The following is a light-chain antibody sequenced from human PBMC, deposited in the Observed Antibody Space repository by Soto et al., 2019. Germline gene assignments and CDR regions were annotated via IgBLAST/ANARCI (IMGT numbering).Light chain of an antibody. CDR3: SSYAGRNINEV. J-gene: IGLJ1*01. Sequence: ALPQPPSASGSPGQSVTISCTGTSSDVGGYRYVSWYQQHPGKAPKLIIYEVTKRPSGVPDRFSGSKSGNTASLTVSGLQTEDEADYYCSSYAGRNINEVSAIGTKVTV. CDR2: EVT. V-gene: IGLV2-8*01. CDR1: SSDVGGYRY.